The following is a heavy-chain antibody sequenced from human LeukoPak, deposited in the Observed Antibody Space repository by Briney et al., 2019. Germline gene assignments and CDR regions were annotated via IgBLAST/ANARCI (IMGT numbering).Heavy chain of an antibody. Sequence: SETLSLTCTVSGGSVSSGSYYLSWIRQPPGKGLEWIGYIYYSGSTNYNPSLKSRVTISVDTSKNQFSLKLSSVTAADTAVYYCAGDVGFEGSGMSWFDPWGQGTLVTVSS. CDR2: IYYSGST. CDR3: AGDVGFEGSGMSWFDP. D-gene: IGHD3-10*01. V-gene: IGHV4-61*01. J-gene: IGHJ5*02. CDR1: GGSVSSGSYY.